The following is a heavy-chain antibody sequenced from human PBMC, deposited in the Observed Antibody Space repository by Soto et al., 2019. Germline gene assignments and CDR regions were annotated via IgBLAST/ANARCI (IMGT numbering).Heavy chain of an antibody. D-gene: IGHD5-12*01. V-gene: IGHV4-39*01. J-gene: IGHJ4*02. CDR3: ARNEDGYNRLFDY. CDR1: GVSINSRGYY. CDR2: MFYSGTT. Sequence: SETLSLTCTVSGVSINSRGYYWGWIRQPPGKGLEWIESMFYSGTTYYNPSLKSRITIAVDSSKNQFSLSLSSVTAADTAFYYCARNEDGYNRLFDYWGQGILVTVSS.